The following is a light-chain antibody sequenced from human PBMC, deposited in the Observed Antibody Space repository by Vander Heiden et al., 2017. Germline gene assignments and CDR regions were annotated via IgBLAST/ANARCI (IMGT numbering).Light chain of an antibody. CDR1: RSNIGSNT. CDR2: SNI. CDR3: AAWDDSRNGYV. Sequence: QSVLTQPPSASGTPGQRVTLSCSGSRSNIGSNTVNWYPQRPVTAPKLLIYSNIQRHSGVPDRFSGAKSGTSATVTTSWLQAEEEADYYCAAWDDSRNGYVFGTGTKVTVL. J-gene: IGLJ1*01. V-gene: IGLV1-44*01.